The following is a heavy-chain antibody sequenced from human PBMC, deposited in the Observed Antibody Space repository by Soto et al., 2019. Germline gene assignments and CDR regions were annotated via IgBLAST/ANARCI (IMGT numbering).Heavy chain of an antibody. Sequence: EVQLLESGGGLVQTGGSLRLSCAASGFTFSSYAMWWVRKAPGKGMECVSAISGGGETTYYADSVKGRFTISRDNSKNTLYLQMNSLRAEDTAVYYCAFNSGSGSYYFDYWGQGTLVTVSS. CDR2: ISGGGETT. V-gene: IGHV3-23*01. J-gene: IGHJ4*02. CDR3: AFNSGSGSYYFDY. D-gene: IGHD3-10*01. CDR1: GFTFSSYA.